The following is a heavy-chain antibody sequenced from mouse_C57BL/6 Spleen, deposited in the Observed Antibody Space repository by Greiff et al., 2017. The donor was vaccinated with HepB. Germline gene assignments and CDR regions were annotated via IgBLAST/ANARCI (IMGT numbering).Heavy chain of an antibody. V-gene: IGHV1-52*01. D-gene: IGHD1-1*01. Sequence: QVQLQQPGAELVRPGSSVKLSCKASGYTFTSYWMHWVKQRPIQGLEWIGNIDPSDSETHYNQKFKDKATLTVDKSSSTAYMQLSSLTSEDSAVYYCARNYYGSERPFDYWGQGTTLTVSS. CDR2: IDPSDSET. J-gene: IGHJ2*01. CDR1: GYTFTSYW. CDR3: ARNYYGSERPFDY.